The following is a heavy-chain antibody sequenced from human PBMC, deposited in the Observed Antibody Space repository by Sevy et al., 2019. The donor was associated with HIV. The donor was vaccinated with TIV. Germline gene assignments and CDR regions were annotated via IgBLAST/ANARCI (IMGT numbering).Heavy chain of an antibody. CDR1: GFTFSRYS. CDR2: ISSSGHYI. J-gene: IGHJ5*02. CDR3: VTWDYCTSGNWFDP. Sequence: GGSLRLSCGASGFTFSRYSMNWVRQAPGKGLEWVSYISSSGHYIQYADSVRGRFTISRDNARDSLDLQMNSLRAEDTAVYFCVTWDYCTSGNWFDPWGQGTLVIVSS. V-gene: IGHV3-21*01. D-gene: IGHD2-2*01.